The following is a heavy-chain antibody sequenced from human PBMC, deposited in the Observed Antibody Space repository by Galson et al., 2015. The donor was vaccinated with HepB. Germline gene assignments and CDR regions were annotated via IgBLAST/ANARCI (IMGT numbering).Heavy chain of an antibody. V-gene: IGHV3-23*01. CDR1: GFAFTSYA. Sequence: SLRLSCAASGFAFTSYAMSWVRQAPGKGPDWVSGISASGSKTYYAGSVRGRFTISRDNSKNTLYPQMNSLRADDTALYYCTRPKTTGSLEWFNWFDPWGQGILVIVSS. CDR3: TRPKTTGSLEWFNWFDP. J-gene: IGHJ5*02. D-gene: IGHD3-3*01. CDR2: ISASGSKT.